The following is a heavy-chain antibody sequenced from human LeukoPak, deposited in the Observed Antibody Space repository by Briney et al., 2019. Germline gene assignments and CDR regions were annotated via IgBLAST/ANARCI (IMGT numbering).Heavy chain of an antibody. Sequence: PGGSLRLSCAASGFTFSSYSMNWVRQAPGKGLEWVSSISSSSSYIYYADSVKGRFTISRDNAKNSLYLQMNSLRAEDTAVYYCARATGMTTVTTAIDYWGQGTLVTVSS. CDR3: ARATGMTTVTTAIDY. CDR1: GFTFSSYS. CDR2: ISSSSSYI. J-gene: IGHJ4*02. V-gene: IGHV3-21*01. D-gene: IGHD4-17*01.